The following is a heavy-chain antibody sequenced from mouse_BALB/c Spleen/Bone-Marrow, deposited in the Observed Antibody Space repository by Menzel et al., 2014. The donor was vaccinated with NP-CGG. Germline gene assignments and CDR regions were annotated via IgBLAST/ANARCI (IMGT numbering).Heavy chain of an antibody. CDR2: IYTSGVT. CDR1: GIDLSGFA. V-gene: IGHV5-6-5*01. Sequence: EESGGRLVTPGTPLTLTCTVSGIDLSGFAMGWVRQAPGKGLEWIGIIYTSGVTYYSSWAKGRCTISKTSTTVDLKITSPTTEDTATYFCARGAYGNSLGYYNLWGQGTLVTVS. CDR3: ARGAYGNSLGYYNL. J-gene: IGHJ3*02. D-gene: IGHD2-1*01.